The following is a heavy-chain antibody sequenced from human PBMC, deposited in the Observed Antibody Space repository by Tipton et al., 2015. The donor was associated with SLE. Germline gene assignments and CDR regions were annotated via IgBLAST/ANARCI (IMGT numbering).Heavy chain of an antibody. CDR1: GGSISSYY. CDR2: ISYSGST. Sequence: LRLSCTVSGGSISSYYWSWIRQPPGKGLEWIGYISYSGSTNYNPSLKSRVTISVDTSKNQFSLKLSSVTAADTAVYYCTVGTSGSSFDYWGQGTLVTVSS. J-gene: IGHJ4*02. D-gene: IGHD1-26*01. V-gene: IGHV4-59*01. CDR3: TVGTSGSSFDY.